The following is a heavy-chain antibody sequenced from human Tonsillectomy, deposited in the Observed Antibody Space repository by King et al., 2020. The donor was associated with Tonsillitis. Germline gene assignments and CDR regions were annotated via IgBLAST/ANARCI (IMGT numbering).Heavy chain of an antibody. CDR1: GFTFDDYA. CDR2: VSGDGGST. V-gene: IGHV3-43*02. CDR3: VKDGKGYCTGGSCYPDY. J-gene: IGHJ4*02. D-gene: IGHD2-15*01. Sequence: VQLVESGGGVVQPGGSLRLSCAASGFTFDDYAMHWVRQAPGKGLEWVSLVSGDGGSTYYAGSVKGRFTISRDNSKNSLYLQMNSLRTEDTAFYYCVKDGKGYCTGGSCYPDYWGQGTLVTVSS.